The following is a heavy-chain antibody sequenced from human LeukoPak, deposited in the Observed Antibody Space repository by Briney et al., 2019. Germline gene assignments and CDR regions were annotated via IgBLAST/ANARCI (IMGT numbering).Heavy chain of an antibody. V-gene: IGHV4-39*01. D-gene: IGHD3-10*01. CDR3: ARQISDYYYYYIDV. CDR1: GGSISSSHYY. CDR2: IYYSGTT. Sequence: PSETLSLTCTVSGGSISSSHYYWGWLRQTPGKGLEWIGTIYYSGTTYYNPSLESRATISEDTSKNQFSLTLRSVTAADTAVYYCARQISDYYYYYIDVWGKGTTVTVSS. J-gene: IGHJ6*03.